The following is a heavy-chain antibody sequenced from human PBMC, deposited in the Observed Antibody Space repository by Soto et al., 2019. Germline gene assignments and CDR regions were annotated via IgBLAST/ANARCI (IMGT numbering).Heavy chain of an antibody. V-gene: IGHV1-8*01. J-gene: IGHJ4*02. Sequence: QVQLVQSGAEVKKPGASVKVSCKASGHTFSSHDINWVRQATGQGLEWMGWMNPNTGNTSYAQTYQGRVSMTRDTSINTTYMELSSLRSEATADYYCARGRAEYNSWLELDSWGQGTLVTVSS. CDR2: MNPNTGNT. D-gene: IGHD6-6*01. CDR1: GHTFSSHD. CDR3: ARGRAEYNSWLELDS.